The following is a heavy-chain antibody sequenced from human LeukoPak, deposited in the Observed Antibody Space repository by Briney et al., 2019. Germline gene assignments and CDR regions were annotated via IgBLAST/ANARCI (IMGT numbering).Heavy chain of an antibody. CDR3: ARLSHYYYGMDV. J-gene: IGHJ6*02. V-gene: IGHV3-21*01. CDR1: GFTFSSYS. Sequence: GGSLRLSCAASGFTFSSYSMNRVRQAPGKGLEWVSSISSSSGYIYYADSVKGRFTISRDNAKNSLYLQMNSLRAEDTAVYYCARLSHYYYGMDVWGQGTTVTVSS. CDR2: ISSSSGYI.